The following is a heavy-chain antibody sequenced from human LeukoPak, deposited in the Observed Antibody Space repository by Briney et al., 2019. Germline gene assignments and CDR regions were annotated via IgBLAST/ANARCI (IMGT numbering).Heavy chain of an antibody. D-gene: IGHD3-10*01. Sequence: GGSLRLSRAASGFTFSSYTMSWVRQAPGKGLEWVSAISGSGGSTYYADSVKGRFTISRDNSKNTLYLQMNSLRAEDTAVYYCAKVRGDPYYYGMDVWGQGTTVTVSS. CDR3: AKVRGDPYYYGMDV. CDR2: ISGSGGST. CDR1: GFTFSSYT. J-gene: IGHJ6*02. V-gene: IGHV3-23*01.